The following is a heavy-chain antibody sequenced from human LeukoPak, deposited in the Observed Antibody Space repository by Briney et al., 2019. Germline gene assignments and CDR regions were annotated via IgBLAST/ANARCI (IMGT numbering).Heavy chain of an antibody. D-gene: IGHD6-19*01. Sequence: PGGSLRLSCTASGFIFSSYAMSWVRQAPGKGLEWVSAISGSGGSTYYADSVKGRFTISRDNPKNTLYLQMNSLRAEDTAVYYCAKDRVFGQWLDAFDIWGQGTMVTVSS. CDR3: AKDRVFGQWLDAFDI. J-gene: IGHJ3*02. CDR1: GFIFSSYA. CDR2: ISGSGGST. V-gene: IGHV3-23*01.